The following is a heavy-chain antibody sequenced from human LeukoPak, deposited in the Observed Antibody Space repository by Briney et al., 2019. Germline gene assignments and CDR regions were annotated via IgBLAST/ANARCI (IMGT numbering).Heavy chain of an antibody. J-gene: IGHJ4*02. V-gene: IGHV4-61*01. CDR3: ARGDPSVFDY. Sequence: SKTLSLTCTVSGGSISSTSYFWSWIRQPPGKGLEWIGYIYYSGNTHYNPSLKSRVSISIDTAKNQFSLRLSSVTAADTAVYYCARGDPSVFDYWGQGTLVTVSS. CDR2: IYYSGNT. CDR1: GGSISSTSYF.